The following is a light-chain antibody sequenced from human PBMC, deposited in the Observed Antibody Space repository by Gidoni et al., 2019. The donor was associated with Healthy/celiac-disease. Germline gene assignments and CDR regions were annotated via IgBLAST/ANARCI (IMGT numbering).Light chain of an antibody. CDR1: SPNIGAGYD. CDR3: QSYDSSLNVV. V-gene: IGLV1-40*01. J-gene: IGLJ2*01. CDR2: GNS. Sequence: QSVLTQPPSVSGAPGQRVTISCTGSSPNIGAGYDVHWYQQLPGTAPKLPIYGNSNRPSGVPDRFSGSKSGTSASLAITGLQAEDEADYYCQSYDSSLNVVFGGGTKLTVL.